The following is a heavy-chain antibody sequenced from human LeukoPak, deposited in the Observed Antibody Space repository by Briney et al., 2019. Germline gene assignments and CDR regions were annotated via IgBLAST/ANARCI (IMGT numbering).Heavy chain of an antibody. CDR2: IKQDGSEK. CDR1: GFTFSSYW. CDR3: ARDIVVVPAAIDYYYMDV. D-gene: IGHD2-2*01. Sequence: GGSLRLSCAASGFTFSSYWMSWVRQAPGKGLEWVANIKQDGSEKYYVDSVKGRFTISRDNAKNSLYLQMNSLRAEDTAVYHCARDIVVVPAAIDYYYMDVWRKGTTVTVSS. J-gene: IGHJ6*03. V-gene: IGHV3-7*01.